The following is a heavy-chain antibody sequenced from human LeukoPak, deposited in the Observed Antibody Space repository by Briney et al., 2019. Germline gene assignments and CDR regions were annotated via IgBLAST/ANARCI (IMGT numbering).Heavy chain of an antibody. Sequence: GRSLRLSCAASGFTFSSYAMSWVRQAPGKGLEWVSAISGSGGSTYYADSVKGRFTISRDNSKNTLYLQMNSLRAEDTAVYYCAKDRYCSSTSCPLGNYWGQGTLVTVSS. J-gene: IGHJ4*02. CDR1: GFTFSSYA. CDR3: AKDRYCSSTSCPLGNY. D-gene: IGHD2-2*01. V-gene: IGHV3-23*01. CDR2: ISGSGGST.